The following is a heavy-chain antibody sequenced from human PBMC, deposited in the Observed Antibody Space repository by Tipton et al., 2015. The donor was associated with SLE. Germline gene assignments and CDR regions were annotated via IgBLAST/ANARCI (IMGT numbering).Heavy chain of an antibody. CDR3: AVYSGSYAQYDAFDI. Sequence: TLSLTCTVSGGSISSYYWSWIRQPPGKGLEWIGYIYYSGSTNYNPPLKSRVTISVDTSKNQFSLKLSSVTAADTAVYYCAVYSGSYAQYDAFDIWGQGTMVTVSS. CDR1: GGSISSYY. J-gene: IGHJ3*02. CDR2: IYYSGST. V-gene: IGHV4-59*08. D-gene: IGHD1-26*01.